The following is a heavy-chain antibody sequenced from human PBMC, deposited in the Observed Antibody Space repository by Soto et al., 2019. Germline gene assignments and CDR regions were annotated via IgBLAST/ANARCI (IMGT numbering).Heavy chain of an antibody. J-gene: IGHJ4*02. CDR1: GGSISSGGYS. CDR3: ATTPDS. CDR2: IYYSGST. V-gene: IGHV4-31*03. Sequence: QVQLQESGPGLVKPSQTLSLTCTVSGGSISSGGYSWSWIRQHPGKGLEWIGYIYYSGSTYCNPSLKSRFTISVDTSKNQCSLKLTSVTAADTAVYYCATTPDSWGQGTLVTVSS.